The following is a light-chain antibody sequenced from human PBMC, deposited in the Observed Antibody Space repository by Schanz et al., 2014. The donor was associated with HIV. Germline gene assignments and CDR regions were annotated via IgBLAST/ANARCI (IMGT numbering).Light chain of an antibody. CDR1: SSNIGSNT. CDR2: SNN. Sequence: SELTQPPSASGTPGQRVTISCSGSSSNIGSNTVNWYQQLPGTAPKLLIYSNNQRPSGVPDRFSGSKSGTSASLAISGLQSEDEADYYCAAWDDSLNGRVFGGGTKLTVL. CDR3: AAWDDSLNGRV. V-gene: IGLV1-44*01. J-gene: IGLJ3*02.